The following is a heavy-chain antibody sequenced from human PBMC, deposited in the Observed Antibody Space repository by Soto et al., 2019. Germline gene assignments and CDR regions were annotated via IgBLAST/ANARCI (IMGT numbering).Heavy chain of an antibody. CDR3: ASNDINCGGDCYFELVY. V-gene: IGHV3-30-3*01. J-gene: IGHJ4*02. D-gene: IGHD2-21*02. Sequence: QVQLVESGGGVVQPGRSLRLSCAASGFTFSSYAMHWVRQAPGKGLEWVAVISYDGSNKYYADSVKGRFTISRDNSKNTLYLQMNSLRAEDTAVYYCASNDINCGGDCYFELVYWGQGTLVTVSS. CDR1: GFTFSSYA. CDR2: ISYDGSNK.